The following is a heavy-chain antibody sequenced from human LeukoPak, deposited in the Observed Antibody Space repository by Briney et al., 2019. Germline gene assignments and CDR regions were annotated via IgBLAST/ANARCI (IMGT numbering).Heavy chain of an antibody. Sequence: PSETLSLTCTVSGGSISSSSYYWGWIRQPPGKGLEWIGSIYYSGSTYYNPSLKSRVTISVDTSKNQFSLKLSSVTAADTSVYYCARGGSEFYGSGPNNWFDPWGQGTLVTVSS. CDR3: ARGGSEFYGSGPNNWFDP. CDR1: GGSISSSSYY. J-gene: IGHJ5*02. CDR2: IYYSGST. D-gene: IGHD3-10*01. V-gene: IGHV4-39*01.